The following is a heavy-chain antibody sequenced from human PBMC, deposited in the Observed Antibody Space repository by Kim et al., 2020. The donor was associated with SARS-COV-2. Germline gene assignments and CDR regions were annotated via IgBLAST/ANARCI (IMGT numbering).Heavy chain of an antibody. J-gene: IGHJ6*03. CDR3: ARRSAYDYMDV. CDR2: K. Sequence: KYYADPGKVRFTISRDKSENTLYLQMNSLTAEDTAVYYCARRSAYDYMDVWGKGTTVTVSS. V-gene: IGHV3-33*01.